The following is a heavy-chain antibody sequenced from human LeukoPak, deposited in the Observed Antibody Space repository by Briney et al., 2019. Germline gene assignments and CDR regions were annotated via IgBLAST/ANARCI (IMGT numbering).Heavy chain of an antibody. CDR1: GGTFSSYA. Sequence: PGSSVKVSCKASGGTFSSYAISWVRQAPGQGLEWMGGIIPIFGTANYAQKFQGRVTITADKSTSTAYMELSSLRSEDTAVYYCATLEGVGDSSSWAYYFDYWGQGTLVTVSS. CDR2: IIPIFGTA. V-gene: IGHV1-69*06. J-gene: IGHJ4*02. D-gene: IGHD6-13*01. CDR3: ATLEGVGDSSSWAYYFDY.